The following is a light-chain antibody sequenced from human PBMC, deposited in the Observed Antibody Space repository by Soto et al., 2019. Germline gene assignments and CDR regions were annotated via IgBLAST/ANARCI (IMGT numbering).Light chain of an antibody. CDR1: SSNIGTSS. CDR2: TTN. V-gene: IGLV1-44*01. Sequence: QSLLTQPHSASGTPGQMVTISCSGSSSNIGTSSVHWFQQLPGTAPKLLISTTNQRPSGVPERFSGSKSGTSASLAISGLKSEDEADYYCAAWDDSLNGHVFGTGTKVTVL. CDR3: AAWDDSLNGHV. J-gene: IGLJ1*01.